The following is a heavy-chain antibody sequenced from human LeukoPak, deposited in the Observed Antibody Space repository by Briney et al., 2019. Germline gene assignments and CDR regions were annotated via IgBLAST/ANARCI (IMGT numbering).Heavy chain of an antibody. V-gene: IGHV3-7*03. CDR1: GFTFSDSW. J-gene: IGHJ4*02. CDR2: IKQDGSEK. Sequence: PGGSLRLSCAASGFTFSDSWMSWVRQAPGKGLEYVAHIKQDGSEKYYVDSVKGRFTISRDNARNSLYLQVNSLRAEDTAVYYCARNWGWSAGYWGQGTLVTVSS. CDR3: ARNWGWSAGY. D-gene: IGHD3-16*01.